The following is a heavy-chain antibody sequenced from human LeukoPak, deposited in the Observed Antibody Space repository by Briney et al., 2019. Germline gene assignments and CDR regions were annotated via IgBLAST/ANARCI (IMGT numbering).Heavy chain of an antibody. Sequence: PGGSLRLSCAASGFTFSSYTMNWVRQAPGKGLEWVSYISSTSSTIYYADSVKGRFTISRDNAKNSLYLQMNSLRAEDTAVYYCARESRDYYGSGSYYTPKYYYYMDVWGKGTTVTVSS. J-gene: IGHJ6*03. CDR2: ISSTSSTI. CDR1: GFTFSSYT. V-gene: IGHV3-48*01. D-gene: IGHD3-10*01. CDR3: ARESRDYYGSGSYYTPKYYYYMDV.